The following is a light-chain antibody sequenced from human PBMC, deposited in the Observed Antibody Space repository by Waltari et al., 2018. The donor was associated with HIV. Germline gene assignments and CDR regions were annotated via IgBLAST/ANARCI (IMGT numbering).Light chain of an antibody. V-gene: IGLV2-23*01. J-gene: IGLJ1*01. Sequence: QSALTQPASVSGSPGQSITISCTGTSSDVGSYNLVSWYQQHPGKVPQLMIYEGTKRPAGVAKRFSGSKSGNTASLTISGRQAEDEADYYCCSYAGTSTYVFGTGTKVTVL. CDR2: EGT. CDR1: SSDVGSYNL. CDR3: CSYAGTSTYV.